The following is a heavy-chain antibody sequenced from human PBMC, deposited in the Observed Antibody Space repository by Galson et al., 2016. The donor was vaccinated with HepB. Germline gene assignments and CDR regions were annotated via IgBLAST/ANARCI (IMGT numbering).Heavy chain of an antibody. V-gene: IGHV1-58*01. CDR1: GFSFISSA. CDR3: ATVTIGSGSSDYYYYGMDV. Sequence: SVKVSCKASGFSFISSAVQWVRQARGQRLEWIGWIVVGSGNTNYPQKFQERVTITRDMSTSTAFMELSSLRSEDTAVYYCATVTIGSGSSDYYYYGMDVWGQGTTVTVSS. D-gene: IGHD3-10*01. CDR2: IVVGSGNT. J-gene: IGHJ6*02.